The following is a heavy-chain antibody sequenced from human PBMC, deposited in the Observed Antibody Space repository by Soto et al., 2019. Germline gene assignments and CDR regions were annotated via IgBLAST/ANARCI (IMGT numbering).Heavy chain of an antibody. CDR2: IYYSGST. D-gene: IGHD3-10*01. CDR1: GGSISSYY. J-gene: IGHJ4*01. CDR3: ARHSHYYCSGSYYNGFYY. Sequence: PSGTLSLTCTVSGGSISSYYWSWIRQPPGKGLEWIGYIYYSGSTNYNPSLKSRVTISVDTSKNQFSLKLSSVTAADTAVYYCARHSHYYCSGSYYNGFYYLGLGNLVTVS. V-gene: IGHV4-59*08.